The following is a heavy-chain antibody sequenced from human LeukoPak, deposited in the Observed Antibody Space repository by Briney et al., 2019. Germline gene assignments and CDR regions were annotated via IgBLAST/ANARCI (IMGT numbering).Heavy chain of an antibody. CDR3: ARKGDYYYYYYMDV. Sequence: GGSLRLSCAASGFTSSSYAMHWVRQAPGKGLEWVAVISFDGSDKHYADSVKGRFTISRDNAKNSLYLQMNSLRAEDTALYYCARKGDYYYYYYMDVWGKGTTVTVSS. CDR1: GFTSSSYA. V-gene: IGHV3-30*04. CDR2: ISFDGSDK. J-gene: IGHJ6*03.